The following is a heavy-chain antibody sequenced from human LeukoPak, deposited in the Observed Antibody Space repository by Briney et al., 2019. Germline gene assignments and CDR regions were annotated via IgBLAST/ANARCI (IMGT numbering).Heavy chain of an antibody. Sequence: PGGSLRLSCAASGFTFSSYEMNWVRQAPGKGLEWVSYISSSGSTIYYADSVKGRFTISRDNAKNSLYLQMNSLRAEDTAVYYCARDQRVVPAAIIFYYYGMDVWGQGTTVTVSS. D-gene: IGHD2-2*01. CDR1: GFTFSSYE. CDR2: ISSSGSTI. V-gene: IGHV3-48*03. J-gene: IGHJ6*02. CDR3: ARDQRVVPAAIIFYYYGMDV.